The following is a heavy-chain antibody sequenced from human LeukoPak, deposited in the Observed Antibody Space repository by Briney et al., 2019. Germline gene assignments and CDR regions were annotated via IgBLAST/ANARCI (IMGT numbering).Heavy chain of an antibody. J-gene: IGHJ3*02. D-gene: IGHD3-3*01. Sequence: RASVKVSCKASGGTFSSYAISWVRQAPGQGLEWMGGIIPIFGTANYAQKFQGRVTITADESTSTAYMELSSLRSEDTAVYYCARETYYDFWSGYSINDAFDIWGQGTMVTVSS. CDR1: GGTFSSYA. CDR3: ARETYYDFWSGYSINDAFDI. CDR2: IIPIFGTA. V-gene: IGHV1-69*13.